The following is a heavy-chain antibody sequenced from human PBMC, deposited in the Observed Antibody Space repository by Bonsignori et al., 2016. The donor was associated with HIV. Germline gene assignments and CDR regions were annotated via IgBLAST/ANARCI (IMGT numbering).Heavy chain of an antibody. D-gene: IGHD5-24*01. V-gene: IGHV1-18*01. J-gene: IGHJ3*02. CDR1: GYTFTNYG. Sequence: ASVKVSCKASGYTFTNYGISWVRQAPGQGLEWMGWISAYNGNTNYAQKLQGRVTMTTDTSTSTAYMELRSLRSDDTAVYYCARDPGIVEMEIWAFDIWGQGTMVTVSS. CDR3: ARDPGIVEMEIWAFDI. CDR2: ISAYNGNT.